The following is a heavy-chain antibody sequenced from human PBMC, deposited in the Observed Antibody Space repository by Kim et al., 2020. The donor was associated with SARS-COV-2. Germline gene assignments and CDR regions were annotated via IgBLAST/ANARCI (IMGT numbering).Heavy chain of an antibody. J-gene: IGHJ6*02. CDR3: ARDAHDFWSGYLVYYYYGMDV. D-gene: IGHD3-3*01. CDR2: ISSSSSYI. Sequence: GGSLRLSCAASGFTFSSYSMNWVRQAPGKGLEWVSSISSSSSYIYYADSVKGRFTISRDNAKNSLYLQMNSLRAEDTAVYYCARDAHDFWSGYLVYYYYGMDVWGQGTTVTVSS. CDR1: GFTFSSYS. V-gene: IGHV3-21*01.